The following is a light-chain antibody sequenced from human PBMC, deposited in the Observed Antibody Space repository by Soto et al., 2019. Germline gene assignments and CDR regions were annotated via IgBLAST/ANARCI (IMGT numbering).Light chain of an antibody. CDR3: CSYTTSNTFV. Sequence: QSALTQPASVSGSLGQSITISCSGTSSDVGAYNYVSWYQQYSGKAPKLMIYHVTDRPSGVSNRFSGSKSGNTASLPISGLQAEDEADYYCCSYTTSNTFVFGTGTKLTVL. V-gene: IGLV2-14*01. J-gene: IGLJ1*01. CDR1: SSDVGAYNY. CDR2: HVT.